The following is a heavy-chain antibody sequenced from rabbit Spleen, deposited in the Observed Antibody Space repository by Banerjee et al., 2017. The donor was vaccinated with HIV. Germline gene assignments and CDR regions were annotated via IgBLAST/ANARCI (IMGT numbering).Heavy chain of an antibody. V-gene: IGHV1S45*01. CDR3: ARDLVAVIGWNFSL. CDR1: GFSFSNKVV. CDR2: IDTNNGDT. D-gene: IGHD1-1*01. Sequence: QEQVLESGGGLVKPEGSLKLSCTASGFSFSNKVVMCWVRQAPGKGLEWIACIDTNNGDTDYANWPKGRFTISKTSSTTVTLQMTSLTAADTATYFCARDLVAVIGWNFSLWGPGTLVTVS. J-gene: IGHJ4*01.